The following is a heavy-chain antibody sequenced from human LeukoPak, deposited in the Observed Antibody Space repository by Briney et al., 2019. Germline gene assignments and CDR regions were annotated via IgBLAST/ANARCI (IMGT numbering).Heavy chain of an antibody. CDR2: VSRSGGV. Sequence: SETLSLTCTVSDDSVTTSYWSWIRQSAGKELEWIGRVSRSGGVLYNSALRSRFTLSVDTSNNQFSLAVSGVTAADTAVYYCARGNGLKLHDYWGQGIQVTVSS. V-gene: IGHV4-4*07. CDR1: DDSVTTSY. D-gene: IGHD1-7*01. CDR3: ARGNGLKLHDY. J-gene: IGHJ4*02.